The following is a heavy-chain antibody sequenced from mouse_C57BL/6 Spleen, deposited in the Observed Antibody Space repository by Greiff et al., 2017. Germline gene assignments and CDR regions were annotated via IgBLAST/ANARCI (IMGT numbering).Heavy chain of an antibody. D-gene: IGHD1-1*01. CDR3: ARKKHYGSRNYAMDD. V-gene: IGHV5-17*01. CDR2: ISSGSSTI. Sequence: EVMLVESGGGLVKPGGSLKLSCAASGFTFSDYGMHWVRQAPEKGLEWVAYISSGSSTIYYADTVKGRFTISRDNAKNTLFLQMTSLRSEDTAMYYCARKKHYGSRNYAMDDWGQGTSVTVSS. CDR1: GFTFSDYG. J-gene: IGHJ4*01.